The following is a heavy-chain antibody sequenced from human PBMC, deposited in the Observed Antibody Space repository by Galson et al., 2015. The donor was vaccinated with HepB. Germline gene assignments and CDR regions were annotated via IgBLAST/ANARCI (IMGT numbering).Heavy chain of an antibody. V-gene: IGHV2-70*01. CDR1: GFSLSTSGMC. CDR2: IDWADDK. CDR3: ARVTLGRYCSGGSCYGGPFDI. J-gene: IGHJ3*02. Sequence: PALVKPTQTLTLTCTFSGFSLSTSGMCVSWIRQPPGKALEWLALIDWADDKYYSTSLKTRLTISKDTSKNQVVLTMTNMDPVDTATYYCARVTLGRYCSGGSCYGGPFDIWGQGTMVTVSS. D-gene: IGHD2-15*01.